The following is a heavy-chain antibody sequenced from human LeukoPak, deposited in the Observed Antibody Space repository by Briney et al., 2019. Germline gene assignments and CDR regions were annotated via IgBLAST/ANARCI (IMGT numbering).Heavy chain of an antibody. D-gene: IGHD5-18*01. J-gene: IGHJ6*03. CDR3: ARNGARGYSYGYPFYYYYMDV. CDR1: GGTFSSYA. V-gene: IGHV1-69*13. Sequence: SVKVSCKASGGTFSSYAISWVRQAPGQGLEWMGGIIPIFGTANYAQKFQGGVTITADESTSTAYMELSSLRSEDTAVYYCARNGARGYSYGYPFYYYYMDVWGKGTTVTVSS. CDR2: IIPIFGTA.